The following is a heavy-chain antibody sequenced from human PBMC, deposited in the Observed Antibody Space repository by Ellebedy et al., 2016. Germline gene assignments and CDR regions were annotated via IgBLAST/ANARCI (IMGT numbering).Heavy chain of an antibody. CDR3: VSGSALIRGGD. J-gene: IGHJ4*02. Sequence: GGSLRLSCAASDFTFSDHYMDWVRQAPGKGLEWVALIRSKAYGGTTVYAASVKGRFTISRDDSKNSLYLQMNSLKTEDTAVYYCVSGSALIRGGDWGQGTLVTVSS. CDR1: DFTFSDHY. D-gene: IGHD3-10*01. CDR2: IRSKAYGGTT. V-gene: IGHV3-72*01.